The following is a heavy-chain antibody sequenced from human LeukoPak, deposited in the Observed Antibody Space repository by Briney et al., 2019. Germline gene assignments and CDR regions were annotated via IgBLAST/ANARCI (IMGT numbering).Heavy chain of an antibody. D-gene: IGHD2-2*01. J-gene: IGHJ6*04. CDR2: IRSKAYGGTT. CDR1: GFTFSDYA. CDR3: TRDHCSSTSCYYYYGMDV. Sequence: GGSLRLSCTASGFTFSDYAMSWVRQAPGKGLEWVGFIRSKAYGGTTEYAASVKGRFTISRDDSKSIAYLQMNSLKTEDTAVYYCTRDHCSSTSCYYYYGMDVWGKGTTVTVSS. V-gene: IGHV3-49*04.